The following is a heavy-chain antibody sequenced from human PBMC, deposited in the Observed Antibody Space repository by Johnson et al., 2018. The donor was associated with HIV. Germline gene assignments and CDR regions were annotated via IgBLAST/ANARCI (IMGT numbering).Heavy chain of an antibody. CDR1: GFRFDDYG. J-gene: IGHJ3*02. Sequence: VQLVESGGGVVRPGGSLRLSCAASGFRFDDYGMTWVRQAPGKGLEWVSVISGSGGSTYHADSVKGRFTISRDNSKNTLYLQMNSLRAEDTAVYYCARDNIVLMVGGAFDIWGQGTMVTVSS. CDR2: ISGSGGST. V-gene: IGHV3-23*04. CDR3: ARDNIVLMVGGAFDI. D-gene: IGHD2-8*01.